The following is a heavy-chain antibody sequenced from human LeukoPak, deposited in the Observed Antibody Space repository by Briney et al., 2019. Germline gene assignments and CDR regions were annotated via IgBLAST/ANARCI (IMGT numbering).Heavy chain of an antibody. V-gene: IGHV4-34*01. CDR2: INHSGST. J-gene: IGHJ3*02. Sequence: NPSETLSLTCAVYGGSFSGYYWSWIRQPPGKGLEWIGEINHSGSTNYNPSLKSRVTISVDTSKNQFSLKLSSVTAADTAVYYCARPKQWLVRSAFDIWGQGTMVTVSS. D-gene: IGHD6-19*01. CDR3: ARPKQWLVRSAFDI. CDR1: GGSFSGYY.